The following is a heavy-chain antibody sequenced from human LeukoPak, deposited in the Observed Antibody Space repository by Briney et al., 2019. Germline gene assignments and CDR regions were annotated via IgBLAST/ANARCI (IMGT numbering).Heavy chain of an antibody. V-gene: IGHV4-39*07. CDR3: ARDPIEAVAGTPFDY. CDR1: GGSISTSNYY. D-gene: IGHD6-19*01. J-gene: IGHJ4*02. Sequence: SETLSLTCTVSGGSISTSNYYWGWIRQPPGKGLEWIGNIFYSGSTYYSPSLKSRVTISLDTSRNQFSLKLSSVTAADTAVYYCARDPIEAVAGTPFDYWGQGTLVTVSS. CDR2: IFYSGST.